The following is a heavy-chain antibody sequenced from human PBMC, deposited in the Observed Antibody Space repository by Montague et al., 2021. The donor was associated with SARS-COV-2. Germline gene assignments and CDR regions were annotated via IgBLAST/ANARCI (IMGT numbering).Heavy chain of an antibody. Sequence: SETLSLTCTVSGDSLTYFYWSWIRQTPGKGLEWIGYIFYSGTTNYNPSLKSRVTISVDTSKNQFSLRLSSVTAADTAVYYCVRGATRTFGYWGQGTLVTVSS. CDR3: VRGATRTFGY. CDR2: IFYSGTT. CDR1: GDSLTYFY. D-gene: IGHD5-12*01. J-gene: IGHJ4*02. V-gene: IGHV4-59*01.